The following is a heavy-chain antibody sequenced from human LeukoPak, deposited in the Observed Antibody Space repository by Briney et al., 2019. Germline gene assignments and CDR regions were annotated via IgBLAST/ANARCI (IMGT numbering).Heavy chain of an antibody. CDR3: ARPTSGSAFDI. CDR1: GGSISSGGYY. CDR2: IYHSGST. J-gene: IGHJ3*02. V-gene: IGHV4-30-2*01. Sequence: SETLSLTCTVSGGSISSGGYYWSWLRQPPGKGLEWIGYIYHSGSTYYNPSLKSRVTISVDRSKNQFSLKLSSVTAADTAVYFCARPTSGSAFDIWGQGTMVTVSS.